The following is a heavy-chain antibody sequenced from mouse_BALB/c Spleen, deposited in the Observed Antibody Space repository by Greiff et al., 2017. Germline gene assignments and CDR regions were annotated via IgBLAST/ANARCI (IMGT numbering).Heavy chain of an antibody. J-gene: IGHJ4*01. V-gene: IGHV2-2*02. Sequence: VQLQQSGPGLVQPSQSLSITCTVSGFSLTSYGVHWVRQSPGKGLEWLGVIWSGGSTDYNAAFISRLSISKDNSKSQVFFKMNSLQANDTAIYYCARMGTTATGYAMDYWGQGTSVTVSS. CDR1: GFSLTSYG. CDR2: IWSGGST. CDR3: ARMGTTATGYAMDY. D-gene: IGHD1-2*01.